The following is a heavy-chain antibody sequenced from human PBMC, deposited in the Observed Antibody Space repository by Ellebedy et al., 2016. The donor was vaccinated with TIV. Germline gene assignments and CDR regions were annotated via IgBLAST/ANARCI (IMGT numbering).Heavy chain of an antibody. D-gene: IGHD4-17*01. J-gene: IGHJ5*02. CDR3: ARRRIAVTTTSRFDP. V-gene: IGHV4-34*01. CDR2: INHSGST. Sequence: MPSETLSLTCAVYGGSFSGYYWSWIRQPPGKGLEWIGEINHSGSTNYNPSLKSRVTISVDTSKNQFSLKLSSVTAADTAVYYCARRRIAVTTTSRFDPWGQGTLVTVSS. CDR1: GGSFSGYY.